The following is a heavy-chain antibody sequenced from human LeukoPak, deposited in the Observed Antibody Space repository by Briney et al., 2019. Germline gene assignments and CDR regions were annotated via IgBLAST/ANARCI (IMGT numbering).Heavy chain of an antibody. J-gene: IGHJ4*02. CDR1: GFTLSSNY. D-gene: IGHD6-19*01. CDR2: IYGGGST. Sequence: GGSLRLSCASSGFTLSSNYMSWVRQAPGKGLEGVAGIYGGGSTYYTGSVKGRFTISRDNSKNTMYLQMNSLRAENTAVYYCARLGSGWSVDYWGQGTLVSVSS. V-gene: IGHV3-66*04. CDR3: ARLGSGWSVDY.